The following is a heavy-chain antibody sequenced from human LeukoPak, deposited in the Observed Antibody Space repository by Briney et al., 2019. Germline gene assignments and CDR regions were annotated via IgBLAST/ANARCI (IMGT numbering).Heavy chain of an antibody. CDR1: GFTFSSYD. Sequence: PGGSLRLSCAASGFTFSSYDMHWVRQAPGEVLEWVAVISYDGNNKYYADSVKGRFTISRDNSKKTLYLQMNSLRAEDTAVYYCARDGYNEEDWYFDLWGRGILVTVSS. V-gene: IGHV3-30-3*01. J-gene: IGHJ2*01. D-gene: IGHD5-24*01. CDR3: ARDGYNEEDWYFDL. CDR2: ISYDGNNK.